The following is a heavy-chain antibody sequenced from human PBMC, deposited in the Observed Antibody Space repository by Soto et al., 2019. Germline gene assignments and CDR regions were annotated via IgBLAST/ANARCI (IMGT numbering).Heavy chain of an antibody. V-gene: IGHV4-31*03. Sequence: QVQLQESGPGLVKPSQTLSLTCTVSGGSIRSGAYYWSWIRQHPGKVLEWIGNIYNTGSTSYNPSLESRVSISLDTSTNQCSLKLNSLTAADTAMYFCARDRGVTPYKIDYWGQGTLVSVSS. J-gene: IGHJ4*02. CDR1: GGSIRSGAYY. CDR2: IYNTGST. D-gene: IGHD2-21*02. CDR3: ARDRGVTPYKIDY.